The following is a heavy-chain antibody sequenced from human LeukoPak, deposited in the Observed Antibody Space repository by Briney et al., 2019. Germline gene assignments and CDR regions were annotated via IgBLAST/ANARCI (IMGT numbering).Heavy chain of an antibody. J-gene: IGHJ4*02. V-gene: IGHV3-23*01. Sequence: PGGSLRLSCAASGFIFSSYPISWVRQAPGKGLEWVLTISAGGGSTYYADSVKGRFTFSTDNSKNTLYLQMNSLKAEDTAVYYCAKGLAVATSYFDCWGQGTLVTVSS. CDR2: ISAGGGST. D-gene: IGHD6-19*01. CDR1: GFIFSSYP. CDR3: AKGLAVATSYFDC.